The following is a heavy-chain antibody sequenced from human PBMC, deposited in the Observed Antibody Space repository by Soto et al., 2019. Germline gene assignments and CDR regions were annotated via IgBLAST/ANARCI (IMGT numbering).Heavy chain of an antibody. V-gene: IGHV4-59*11. CDR1: GGSTSAHY. CDR3: AREHYYDSSGIGFDP. CDR2: IYSSGSP. J-gene: IGHJ5*02. D-gene: IGHD3-22*01. Sequence: SETLSLTCTVSGGSTSAHYWSWIRQPPGKGLEWIGYIYSSGSPHHNPSLKSRVIISEDRSKNQIYLKLNSVTAADTAVYYCAREHYYDSSGIGFDPWGPGTLVTVS.